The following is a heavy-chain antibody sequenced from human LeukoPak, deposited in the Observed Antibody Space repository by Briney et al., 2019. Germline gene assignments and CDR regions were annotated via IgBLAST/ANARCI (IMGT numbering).Heavy chain of an antibody. J-gene: IGHJ5*02. V-gene: IGHV3-48*03. CDR2: ISESGSAI. Sequence: GGSLRLSCAASGFTFSSYEMNWVRLAPGKGLEWVSYISESGSAIYYADSVKGRFTISRDNAKNSLYLQMNSLRAEDTAVYYCARDQYNYGYVSWFDPWGQGALVTVSS. CDR3: ARDQYNYGYVSWFDP. CDR1: GFTFSSYE. D-gene: IGHD5-18*01.